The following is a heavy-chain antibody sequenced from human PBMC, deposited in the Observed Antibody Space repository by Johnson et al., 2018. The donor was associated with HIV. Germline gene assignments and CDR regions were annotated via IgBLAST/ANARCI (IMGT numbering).Heavy chain of an antibody. CDR1: GFTFSSYG. Sequence: QMLLVESGGGVVQPGRSLRLSCAASGFTFSSYGMHWVRQAPGKGLEWVANITYDGSRKYYAASVKGRFSISRDNSKNSLRLQMNSLRAEDTSVYYCARLRSGKRPFEIWGQGTMVTLSA. V-gene: IGHV3-30*03. J-gene: IGHJ3*02. CDR2: ITYDGSRK. CDR3: ARLRSGKRPFEI. D-gene: IGHD2-15*01.